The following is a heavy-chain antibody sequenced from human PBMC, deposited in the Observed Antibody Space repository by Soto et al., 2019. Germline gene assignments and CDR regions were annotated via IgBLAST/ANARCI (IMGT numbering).Heavy chain of an antibody. CDR3: ARSDHYDSSGHSYYYYGMDV. CDR2: IHYRRST. D-gene: IGHD3-22*01. J-gene: IGHJ6*02. V-gene: IGHV4-39*01. Sequence: PSETLSLTCTVSGGSISSSIYYWGWIRQPPGKGLEWIGSIHYRRSTYYNPSLKSRVTISVDTSKNQFSLKLTSVTAADTAVYYCARSDHYDSSGHSYYYYGMDVWGQGTTVTVSS. CDR1: GGSISSSIYY.